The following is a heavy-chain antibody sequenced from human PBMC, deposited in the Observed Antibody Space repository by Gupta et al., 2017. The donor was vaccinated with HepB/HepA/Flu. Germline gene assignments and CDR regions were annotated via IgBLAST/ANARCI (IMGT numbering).Heavy chain of an antibody. J-gene: IGHJ6*02. Sequence: EVQLLESGGGLVQPGGSLRLSCAASGFTFSSYAMSWVRQAPGKGLEWVSAISGSGGSTYYADSVKGRFTISRDNSKNTLYLQMNSLRAEDTAVYYCAKVFGGLWFGETYYGMDVWGQGTTVTVSS. CDR3: AKVFGGLWFGETYYGMDV. CDR2: ISGSGGST. D-gene: IGHD3-10*01. V-gene: IGHV3-23*01. CDR1: GFTFSSYA.